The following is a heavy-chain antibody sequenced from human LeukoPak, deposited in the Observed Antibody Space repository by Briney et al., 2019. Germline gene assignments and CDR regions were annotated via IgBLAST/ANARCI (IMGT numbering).Heavy chain of an antibody. CDR3: AKKGGNMPYYYYYMDV. V-gene: IGHV3-30-3*02. J-gene: IGHJ6*03. CDR1: GFTFSSYA. D-gene: IGHD4-23*01. Sequence: GRSLRLSCAASGFTFSSYAMHWVRQAPGKGLEWVAVISYDGSNKYYADSVKGRFTISRDNSKNTLYLQMNSLRAEDTAVYYCAKKGGNMPYYYYYMDVWGKGTTVTVSS. CDR2: ISYDGSNK.